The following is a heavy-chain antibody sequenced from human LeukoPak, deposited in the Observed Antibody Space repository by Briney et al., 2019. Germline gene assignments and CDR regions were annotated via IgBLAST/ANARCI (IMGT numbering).Heavy chain of an antibody. CDR3: ARQTGSGLFTLP. Sequence: PETLSLTCTASGVSSSSSNSYWDWIRQPPGKGLEWIGSIYYSGNTYYNAFVKSRVTISIDSSKNQFSLMLSSVTAADTAVYYCARQTGSGLFTLPGGQGTLVTVSS. D-gene: IGHD3/OR15-3a*01. CDR1: GVSSSSSNSY. V-gene: IGHV4-39*01. J-gene: IGHJ4*02. CDR2: IYYSGNT.